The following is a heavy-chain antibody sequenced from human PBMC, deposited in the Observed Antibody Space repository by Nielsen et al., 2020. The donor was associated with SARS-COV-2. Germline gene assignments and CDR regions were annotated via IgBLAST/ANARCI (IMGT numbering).Heavy chain of an antibody. J-gene: IGHJ6*02. D-gene: IGHD2-15*01. Sequence: GESLKISCAASGFTFSSYAMSWVRQAPGKGLEWVSAISGSGGSTYYADSVKGRLTISRDNSKNTLYLQMNSLRAEDTAVYYCAKGRRYCSGGSCYPTFSGMDVWGQGTTVTVSS. CDR3: AKGRRYCSGGSCYPTFSGMDV. CDR2: ISGSGGST. V-gene: IGHV3-23*01. CDR1: GFTFSSYA.